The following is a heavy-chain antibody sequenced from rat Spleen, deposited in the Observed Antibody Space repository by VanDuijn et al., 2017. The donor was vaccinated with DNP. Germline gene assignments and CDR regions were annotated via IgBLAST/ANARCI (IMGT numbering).Heavy chain of an antibody. Sequence: EVQLQESGPGLVKPSQSLSLTCSVTGYSITSNYKWSWIRKFPGNKLEWMGYINNAGNTNYNPSLKSRFSITRDTSKNQFFLQGNSVATEDTATYYCAVQLGVFDYWGQGVMVTVSS. V-gene: IGHV3-3*01. CDR1: GYSITSNYK. CDR3: AVQLGVFDY. CDR2: INNAGNT. J-gene: IGHJ2*01. D-gene: IGHD5-1*01.